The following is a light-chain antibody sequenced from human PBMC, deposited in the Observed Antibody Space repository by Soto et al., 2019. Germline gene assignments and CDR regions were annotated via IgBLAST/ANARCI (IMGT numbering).Light chain of an antibody. Sequence: IHFTQSPSSLSSSVGDRVTITCRASQGISSYLAWYQQEPRKAPKLLIYAASTLQSGVPSRFSGSGSGTDFTLTISSLQPEDFATYYCQQLNSYPRTFGPGTKVDIK. CDR3: QQLNSYPRT. CDR2: AAS. CDR1: QGISSY. J-gene: IGKJ3*01. V-gene: IGKV1-9*01.